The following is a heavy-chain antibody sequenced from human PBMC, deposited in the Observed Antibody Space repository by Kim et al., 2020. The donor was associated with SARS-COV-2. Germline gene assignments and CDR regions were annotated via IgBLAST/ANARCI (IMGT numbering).Heavy chain of an antibody. J-gene: IGHJ6*02. Sequence: GESLKISCKGSGYSFTSYWIGWVRQMPGKGLEWMGIIYPGDSDTRYSPSFQGQVTISADKSISTAYLQWSSLKASDTAMYYCARSGTVVVVPAAMPIYYGMDVWGQGATGTVSS. CDR3: ARSGTVVVVPAAMPIYYGMDV. V-gene: IGHV5-51*01. CDR1: GYSFTSYW. D-gene: IGHD2-2*01. CDR2: IYPGDSDT.